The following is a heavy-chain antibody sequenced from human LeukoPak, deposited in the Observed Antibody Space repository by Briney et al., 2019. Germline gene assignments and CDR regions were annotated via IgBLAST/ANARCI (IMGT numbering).Heavy chain of an antibody. CDR1: GGSISSYY. D-gene: IGHD2/OR15-2a*01. Sequence: PSETLSFTCTVSGGSISSYYWSWIRQPPGKGLEWIAYISDIGSINYNPSLKSRVTISLDTSKNQFSLKLSSVTAADTAVYYCAGHHPRNTVDFWGQGTTVTVSS. V-gene: IGHV4-59*08. CDR2: ISDIGSI. J-gene: IGHJ6*02. CDR3: AGHHPRNTVDF.